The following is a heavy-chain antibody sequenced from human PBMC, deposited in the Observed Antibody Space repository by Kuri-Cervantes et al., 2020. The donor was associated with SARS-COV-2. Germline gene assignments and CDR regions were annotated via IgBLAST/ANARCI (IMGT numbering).Heavy chain of an antibody. Sequence: GGSLRLSCKASGYTFTGYYMHWVRQAPGQGLEWMGWINPNSGGTNYAQKFQGRVTMTRDTSISTAYTELSRLRSDDTAVYYCARDRRSIYYDSSGYYIDYYYYGMDVWGQGTTVTVSS. V-gene: IGHV1-2*02. D-gene: IGHD3-22*01. J-gene: IGHJ6*02. CDR3: ARDRRSIYYDSSGYYIDYYYYGMDV. CDR1: GYTFTGYY. CDR2: INPNSGGT.